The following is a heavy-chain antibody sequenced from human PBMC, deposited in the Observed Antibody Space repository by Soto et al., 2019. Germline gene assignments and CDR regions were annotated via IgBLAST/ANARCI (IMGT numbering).Heavy chain of an antibody. CDR1: GFTFSSYA. Sequence: GGSLRLSCAASGFTFSSYAMHWVRQAPGKGLEWVAVISYDGSNKYYADSVKGRFTISRDNSKNTLYLQMNSLRAEDTAVYYCARSRRGYSGYENDAFDIWGQGTMVTVSS. V-gene: IGHV3-30-3*01. J-gene: IGHJ3*02. CDR2: ISYDGSNK. CDR3: ARSRRGYSGYENDAFDI. D-gene: IGHD5-12*01.